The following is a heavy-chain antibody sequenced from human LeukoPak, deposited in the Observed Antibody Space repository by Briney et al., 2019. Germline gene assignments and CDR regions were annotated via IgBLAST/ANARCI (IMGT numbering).Heavy chain of an antibody. CDR3: ASYDFWSGYYFDY. CDR1: GGSFSGYY. CDR2: INHSGST. Sequence: SETLSLTCAVYGGSFSGYYWSWVRQPPGKGLEWIGEINHSGSTNYNPSLKSRVTISVDTSKNQFSLKLSSVTAADTAVYYCASYDFWSGYYFDYWGQGTLVTVSS. V-gene: IGHV4-34*01. J-gene: IGHJ4*02. D-gene: IGHD3-3*01.